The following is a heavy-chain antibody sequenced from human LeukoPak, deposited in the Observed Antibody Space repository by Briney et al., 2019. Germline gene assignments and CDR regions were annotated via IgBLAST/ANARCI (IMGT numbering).Heavy chain of an antibody. CDR2: IIPILGIA. CDR1: GGTFSTYT. V-gene: IGHV1-69*02. CDR3: ARAGQLSTGAYFDY. J-gene: IGHJ4*02. D-gene: IGHD6-6*01. Sequence: SVKVACKASGGTFSTYTFSWVRRAPGQGLEWMGRIIPILGIANYAQKFQGRVTITADKSTNTAYMDLSSLRSEDTAVYYCARAGQLSTGAYFDYWGQGTLVTVSS.